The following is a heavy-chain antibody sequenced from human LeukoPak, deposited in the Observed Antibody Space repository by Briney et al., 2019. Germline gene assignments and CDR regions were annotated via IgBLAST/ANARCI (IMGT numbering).Heavy chain of an antibody. CDR1: GFTFSSYG. CDR2: ISYDGSNK. CDR3: AKDLEAGSSSYLDY. D-gene: IGHD3-10*01. V-gene: IGHV3-30*18. J-gene: IGHJ4*02. Sequence: GGSLRLSCAASGFTFSSYGMHWVRQAPGKGLERVAVISYDGSNKYYADSVKGRFTISRDNSKNTLYLQMNSLRAEYTAVYYCAKDLEAGSSSYLDYWGQGTLVTVSS.